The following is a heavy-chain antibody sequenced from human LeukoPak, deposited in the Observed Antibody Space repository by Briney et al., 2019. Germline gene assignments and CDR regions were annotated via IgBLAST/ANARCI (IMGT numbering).Heavy chain of an antibody. CDR2: INTYNGNT. D-gene: IGHD2-21*02. J-gene: IGHJ3*02. CDR3: ARRGRIVMVTAIPKDGAFDI. V-gene: IGHV1-18*01. CDR1: GGTFSSYA. Sequence: ASVKVSCKASGGTFSSYAISWVRQAPGQGLEWMGWINTYNGNTDYGQKFQGRVTMTTDTSTSTAYMELRSLRSDDTAVYYCARRGRIVMVTAIPKDGAFDIWGQGTMVTVSS.